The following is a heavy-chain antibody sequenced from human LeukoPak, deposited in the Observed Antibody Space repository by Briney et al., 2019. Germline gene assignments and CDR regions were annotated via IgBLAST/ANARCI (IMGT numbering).Heavy chain of an antibody. CDR3: MRHESGYPYFEY. CDR2: VYYYGRT. D-gene: IGHD3-22*01. Sequence: SETLSLTCTVSGGSISSSSYSWGWIRQPPGKGLEWIGSVYYYGRTYYNPSLKSRVTISVDTSKNQFSLKLSSVTAADTAVYHCMRHESGYPYFEYWGQGILVTVSS. J-gene: IGHJ4*02. CDR1: GGSISSSSYS. V-gene: IGHV4-39*01.